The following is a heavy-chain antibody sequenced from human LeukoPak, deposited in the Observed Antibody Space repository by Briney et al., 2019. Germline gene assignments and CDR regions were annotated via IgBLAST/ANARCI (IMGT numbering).Heavy chain of an antibody. CDR3: ARDPGSSSFDL. V-gene: IGHV3-7*01. Sequence: GGSLRLSCAASGFSFSTYWMSWVRQTPEKGLEFVANINQDASVRNYMDSLKGRCTISRDNAKKSVYLEINSLRADDTAVYDCARDPGSSSFDLWGQGALVTVSS. CDR1: GFSFSTYW. CDR2: INQDASVR. D-gene: IGHD6-13*01. J-gene: IGHJ4*02.